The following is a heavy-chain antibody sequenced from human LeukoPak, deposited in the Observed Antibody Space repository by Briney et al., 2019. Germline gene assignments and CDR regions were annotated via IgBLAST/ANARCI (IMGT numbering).Heavy chain of an antibody. V-gene: IGHV3-11*04. CDR3: ATGRYYYDSSGWI. CDR1: GFTFSDYY. Sequence: GGSLRLSCAASGFTFSDYYMSWIRQAPGKGLEWISYISSSGSTIYYADSVKGRFTISRDNAKNSLYLQMNSLRAEDTAVYYCATGRYYYDSSGWIWGQGTMVTVSS. CDR2: ISSSGSTI. J-gene: IGHJ3*02. D-gene: IGHD3-22*01.